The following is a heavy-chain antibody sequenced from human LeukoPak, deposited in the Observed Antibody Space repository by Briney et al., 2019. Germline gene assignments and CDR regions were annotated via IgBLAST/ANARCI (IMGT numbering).Heavy chain of an antibody. CDR2: ISWNSGNI. CDR1: GFTFDDYA. J-gene: IGHJ4*02. Sequence: PGGSLRLSCAASGFTFDDYAMHWVRQAPGKGLEWVSGISWNSGNIGYADSVKGRFTISRNNAKNSLFLQMNSLRAEDTALYYCAKAGYYGSGSLTYYFDYWGQGTLVTVSS. V-gene: IGHV3-9*01. D-gene: IGHD3-10*01. CDR3: AKAGYYGSGSLTYYFDY.